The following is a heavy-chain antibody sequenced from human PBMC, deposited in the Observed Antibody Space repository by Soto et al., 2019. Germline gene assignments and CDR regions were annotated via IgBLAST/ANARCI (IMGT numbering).Heavy chain of an antibody. CDR1: GFTFSSYA. CDR3: AKRGAGGYFDL. D-gene: IGHD6-19*01. J-gene: IGHJ2*01. V-gene: IGHV3-23*01. CDR2: ISGSGDST. Sequence: EVQLLESGGGLVQPGGSLRLSCAASGFTFSSYAMNWVRQAPGKGLEWVSVISGSGDSTYYADSVKGRFTISTDNSKNTLYLQMNSLRAEDTAVYYCAKRGAGGYFDLWGRGTLVTVSS.